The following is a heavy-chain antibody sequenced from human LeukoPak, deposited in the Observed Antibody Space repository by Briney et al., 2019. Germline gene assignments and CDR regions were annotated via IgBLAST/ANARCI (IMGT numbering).Heavy chain of an antibody. CDR3: AELGITMIGGV. CDR2: ISGSSGNT. J-gene: IGHJ6*04. Sequence: GGTLRLSCAASGFTFSNYAMNWVRQAPGKGLEWVSAISGSSGNTYYADSVKGRFTISRDNAKNSLYLQMNSLRAEDTAVYYCAELGITMIGGVWGKGTTVTISS. CDR1: GFTFSNYA. V-gene: IGHV3-23*01. D-gene: IGHD3-10*02.